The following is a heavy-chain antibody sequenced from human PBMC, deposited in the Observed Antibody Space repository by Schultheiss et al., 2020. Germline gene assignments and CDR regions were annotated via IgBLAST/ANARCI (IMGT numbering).Heavy chain of an antibody. V-gene: IGHV4-34*01. CDR3: AGMRGSGSYRVVYYYYYMDV. D-gene: IGHD3-10*01. J-gene: IGHJ6*03. Sequence: SQTLSRTCAVYGGSFSGYYWSWIRQPPGKGLEWIGEINHSGSTNYNPSLKSRVTISVDTSKNQFSLKLSSVTAADTAVYYCAGMRGSGSYRVVYYYYYMDVWGKGTTVTVSS. CDR2: INHSGST. CDR1: GGSFSGYY.